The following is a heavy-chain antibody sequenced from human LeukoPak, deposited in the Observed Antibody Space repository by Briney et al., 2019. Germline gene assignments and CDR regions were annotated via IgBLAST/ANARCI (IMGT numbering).Heavy chain of an antibody. Sequence: GGSLRLSCAASGFTFSSYSMNWVRQAPGKGLEWVSYISSSSSTIYYADSVKGRFTIPRDNAKNSLYLQMNSLRAEDTAVYYCARAGSSIVVVPAAPDYWGQGTLVTVSS. CDR1: GFTFSSYS. D-gene: IGHD2-2*01. CDR3: ARAGSSIVVVPAAPDY. J-gene: IGHJ4*02. CDR2: ISSSSSTI. V-gene: IGHV3-48*01.